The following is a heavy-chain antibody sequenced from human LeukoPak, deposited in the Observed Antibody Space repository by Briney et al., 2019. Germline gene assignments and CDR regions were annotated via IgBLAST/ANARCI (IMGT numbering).Heavy chain of an antibody. Sequence: GGSLRLSCVASGFTFSGYTMNWVRQAPGKGLEWVSSITSSSTYIYYADSVRGRFTISRDNAKNSLYLQMNSLRAEDTAVYYCARGVDYSNHVDYWGQGTLVTVSS. V-gene: IGHV3-21*01. D-gene: IGHD4-11*01. CDR1: GFTFSGYT. J-gene: IGHJ4*02. CDR2: ITSSSTYI. CDR3: ARGVDYSNHVDY.